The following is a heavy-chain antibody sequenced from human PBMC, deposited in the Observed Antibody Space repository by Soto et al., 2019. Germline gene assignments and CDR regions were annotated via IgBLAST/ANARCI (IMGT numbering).Heavy chain of an antibody. J-gene: IGHJ5*02. CDR1: GYSFTNND. Sequence: GASVKVSCKASGYSFTNNDVSCVLQSTLQGLEWMGWMNPGSGDTGYAQKFQGRVTMTRDISIATAYMELSSLRSDDTAIYYCARMETFGSLNWFDPWGQGTLVTVSS. D-gene: IGHD3-16*01. CDR2: MNPGSGDT. V-gene: IGHV1-8*01. CDR3: ARMETFGSLNWFDP.